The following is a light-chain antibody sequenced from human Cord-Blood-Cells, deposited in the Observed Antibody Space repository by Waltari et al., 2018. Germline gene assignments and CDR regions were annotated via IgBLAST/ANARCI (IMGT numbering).Light chain of an antibody. V-gene: IGLV1-47*01. CDR1: SSNIGSNY. J-gene: IGLJ3*02. CDR2: GKN. Sequence: QSVLTQPPSASGTPGQRVTISCSGSSSNIGSNYVYWYQQLPGTAPKLLIYGKNRQPSGVPDRFSGSKSGTSASLAISGLRSEDEADYYCAAWDDSLSGWVFGGGTKLTVL. CDR3: AAWDDSLSGWV.